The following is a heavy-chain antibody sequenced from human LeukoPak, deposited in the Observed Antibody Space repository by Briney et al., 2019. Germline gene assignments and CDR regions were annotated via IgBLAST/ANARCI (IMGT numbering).Heavy chain of an antibody. D-gene: IGHD4-17*01. CDR3: ASARRDYVQGYFQH. CDR2: IIPILGIA. J-gene: IGHJ1*01. V-gene: IGHV1-69*04. CDR1: GGTFSSYA. Sequence: SVKVSCKASGGTFSSYAISWVRQAPGQGLEWMGRIIPILGIANYAQTFQGRVTITADKSTSTDYMELSSLRSEDTAVYYCASARRDYVQGYFQHWGQGTLVTVSS.